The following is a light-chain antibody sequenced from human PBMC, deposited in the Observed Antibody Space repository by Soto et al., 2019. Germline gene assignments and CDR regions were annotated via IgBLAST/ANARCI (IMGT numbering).Light chain of an antibody. Sequence: EIVLTQSPGTLSLSPGERVTLSCRASQSINTNWSAWYQQKPGQPPRLLIYATFNRATGIPDRFSGSGSGTDFPLTISRLEPEDFAVYYCQQYGDGNSPRYSFGQGTKLEIK. J-gene: IGKJ2*03. CDR3: QQYGDGNSPRYS. CDR1: QSINTNW. CDR2: ATF. V-gene: IGKV3-20*01.